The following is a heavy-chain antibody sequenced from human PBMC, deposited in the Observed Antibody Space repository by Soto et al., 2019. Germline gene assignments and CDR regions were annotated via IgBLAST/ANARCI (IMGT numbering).Heavy chain of an antibody. CDR2: FDPEDGET. Sequence: AASVKVSCKVSGYTLTELSMHWVRQAPGKGLEWMGGFDPEDGETIYAQKFQGRVTITADESTSTAYMELSSLRSEDTAVYYCARGGELKRYSSRPALIPLAGYCGMDVWGRGTTVTVCS. V-gene: IGHV1-24*01. D-gene: IGHD6-13*01. CDR3: ARGGELKRYSSRPALIPLAGYCGMDV. CDR1: GYTLTELS. J-gene: IGHJ6*04.